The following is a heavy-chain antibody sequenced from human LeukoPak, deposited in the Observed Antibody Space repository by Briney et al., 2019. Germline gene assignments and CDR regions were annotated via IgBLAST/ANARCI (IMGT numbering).Heavy chain of an antibody. CDR2: IWYDGSNK. CDR1: GFTFSSYG. J-gene: IGHJ4*02. CDR3: AKRGVVIRAVLVVGFHKEAYYFDS. D-gene: IGHD2-15*01. V-gene: IGHV3-33*06. Sequence: GGSLSLSCAASGFTFSSYGMHWVRQAPGKGLEWVAVIWYDGSNKYYADSVKGRFTISRDNPKNTLYLQMNSLRSEDTAVYFCAKRGVVIRAVLVVGFHKEAYYFDSWGQGALVTVSS.